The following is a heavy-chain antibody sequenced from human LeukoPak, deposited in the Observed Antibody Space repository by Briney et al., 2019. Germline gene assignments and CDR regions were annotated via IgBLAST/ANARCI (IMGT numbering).Heavy chain of an antibody. D-gene: IGHD3-22*01. V-gene: IGHV1-69*05. CDR1: GGTFSSYA. J-gene: IGHJ4*02. CDR3: ARDRSLYYDSSGYYVY. Sequence: SVKVSCKASGGTFSSYAISWVRQAPGQGLEWMGRIMPIFGTANYAQKFQGRVTITTDESTSTAYMELSSLRSEDTAVYYCARDRSLYYDSSGYYVYWGQGTLVTVSS. CDR2: IMPIFGTA.